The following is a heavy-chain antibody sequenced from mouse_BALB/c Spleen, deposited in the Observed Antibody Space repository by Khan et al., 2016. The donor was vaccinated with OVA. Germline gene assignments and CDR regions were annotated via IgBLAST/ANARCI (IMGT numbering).Heavy chain of an antibody. CDR2: IFPGTGTT. J-gene: IGHJ3*01. D-gene: IGHD2-1*01. CDR3: ARGYFGNYDFVY. CDR1: GYTFTSYW. Sequence: VQLQESGAELVKPGASVKLSCKTSGYTFTSYWIQWVKQRPGQGLGWIGQIFPGTGTTYYNENFKGKATLTVEPSAKTAYIQFSRLTSEDSAVYFGARGYFGNYDFVYWGQGTLVTVSP. V-gene: IGHV1S132*01.